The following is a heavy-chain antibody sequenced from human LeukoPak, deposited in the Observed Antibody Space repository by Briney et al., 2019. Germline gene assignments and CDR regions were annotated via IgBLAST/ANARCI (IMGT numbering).Heavy chain of an antibody. J-gene: IGHJ4*02. V-gene: IGHV3-64*01. CDR1: GFTFSSYA. D-gene: IGHD2-15*01. CDR2: ISSNGGST. CDR3: ARPFCSGGSCYSFGDY. Sequence: GGPLRLSCAASGFTFSSYAMHWVRQAPGKGLEYVSAISSNGGSTYYANSVKGRFTISRDNSKNTLYLQMGSLRAEDMAVYYCARPFCSGGSCYSFGDYWGQGTLVTVSS.